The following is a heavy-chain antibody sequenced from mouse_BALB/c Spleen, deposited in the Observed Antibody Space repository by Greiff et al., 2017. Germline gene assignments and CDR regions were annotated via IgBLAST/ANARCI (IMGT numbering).Heavy chain of an antibody. CDR1: GYSFTDYN. D-gene: IGHD1-1*01. Sequence: EVKLVESGPELVKPGASVKVSCKASGYSFTDYNMYWVKQSHGKSLEWIGYIDPYNGGTSYNQKFKGKATLTVDKSSSTAFMHLNSLTSEDSAVYYCATPRYYYGSSDLDYWGQGTTLTVSS. J-gene: IGHJ2*01. CDR2: IDPYNGGT. V-gene: IGHV1S135*01. CDR3: ATPRYYYGSSDLDY.